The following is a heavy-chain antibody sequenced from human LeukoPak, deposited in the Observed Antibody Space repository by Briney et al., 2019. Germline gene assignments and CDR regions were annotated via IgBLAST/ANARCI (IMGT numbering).Heavy chain of an antibody. CDR1: GFTFSTYS. CDR3: ARSKTIRLDGMDV. V-gene: IGHV3-21*01. J-gene: IGHJ6*04. CDR2: ISSSSNYR. D-gene: IGHD6-19*01. Sequence: GGSLRLSCAASGFTFSTYSMNWVRQAPGKGLEWVSSISSSSNYRFYADSVKGRFTISRDNAKNSLHLQMNSLRAEDTAVYYCARSKTIRLDGMDVWGTGTTVTVSS.